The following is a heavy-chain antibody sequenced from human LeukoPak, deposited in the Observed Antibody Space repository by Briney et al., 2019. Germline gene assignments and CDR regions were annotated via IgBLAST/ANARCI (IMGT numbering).Heavy chain of an antibody. J-gene: IGHJ6*02. CDR1: GFTFRIYA. CDR2: ISGSGDSV. Sequence: GGSLRLSCAASGFTFRIYAMSWVRQAPGKGLEWVSAISGSGDSVYYADSVKGRFTISRDSSKSTLSLQMNSLRAEDTAVYYCAKWNKDCSGGTCYRSYLYCMDVWGQGTTVTVSS. D-gene: IGHD2-15*01. V-gene: IGHV3-23*01. CDR3: AKWNKDCSGGTCYRSYLYCMDV.